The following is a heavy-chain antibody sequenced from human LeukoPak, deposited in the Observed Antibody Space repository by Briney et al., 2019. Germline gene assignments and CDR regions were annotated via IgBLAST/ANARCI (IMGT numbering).Heavy chain of an antibody. J-gene: IGHJ5*02. Sequence: SETLSLTCAVYGGSFNDYYWSWIRQTPGKGLEWIGEINHSGSSNYNPSLKSRLNISVDMSKKQISLRLASVTAADTAAYYCARGRFQRRFMATPFDPWGQGTLVTVSS. D-gene: IGHD4-23*01. V-gene: IGHV4-34*01. CDR1: GGSFNDYY. CDR3: ARGRFQRRFMATPFDP. CDR2: INHSGSS.